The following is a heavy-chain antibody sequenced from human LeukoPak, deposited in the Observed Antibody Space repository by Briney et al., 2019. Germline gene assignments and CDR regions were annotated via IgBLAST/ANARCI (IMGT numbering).Heavy chain of an antibody. D-gene: IGHD2-21*02. J-gene: IGHJ4*02. CDR2: IEANGRER. V-gene: IGHV3-7*01. CDR3: ARGGGDCTCPAY. CDR1: GFTLSNYY. Sequence: GGSLRLSCVASGFTLSNYYMSWVRQAPGEGLEWVATIEANGRERYNVDSVRGRFTISRDNAKSSLSLQMNTLGVEDTAVYYCARGGGDCTCPAYWGQGTLVTVSS.